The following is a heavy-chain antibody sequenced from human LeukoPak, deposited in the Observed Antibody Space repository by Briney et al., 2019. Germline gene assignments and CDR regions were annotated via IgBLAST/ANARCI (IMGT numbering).Heavy chain of an antibody. J-gene: IGHJ6*02. Sequence: PGESLKISCKGSGFDFTVHWIAWVRQMPGKGLEWMGIICPGDSNTKYSPSFRGQVTISADKSITTAYLQWSSLKASDTAMYYCTKLSPISEEGYYGMDVWGQGTTVTVSS. CDR1: GFDFTVHW. D-gene: IGHD5/OR15-5a*01. V-gene: IGHV5-51*01. CDR3: TKLSPISEEGYYGMDV. CDR2: ICPGDSNT.